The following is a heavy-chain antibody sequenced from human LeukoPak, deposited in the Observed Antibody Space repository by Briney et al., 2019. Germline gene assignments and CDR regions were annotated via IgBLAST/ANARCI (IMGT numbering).Heavy chain of an antibody. CDR3: ARQSDWAKNYFDY. CDR1: GGSISSSSYY. V-gene: IGHV4-39*01. CDR2: IYYSGST. J-gene: IGHJ4*02. Sequence: SETPSLTCTVSGGSISSSSYYWGWIRQPPGKGLEWIVSIYYSGSTYYNPSLKSRVTISVDTSKNQFSLKLSSVTAADTAVYYCARQSDWAKNYFDYWGQGTLVTVSS. D-gene: IGHD3-9*01.